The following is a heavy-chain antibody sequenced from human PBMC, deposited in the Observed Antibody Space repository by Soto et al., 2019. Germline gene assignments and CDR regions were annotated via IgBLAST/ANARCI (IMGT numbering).Heavy chain of an antibody. J-gene: IGHJ6*02. V-gene: IGHV4-30-4*01. Sequence: PSETLSLTCTVSGASISSGDYFWSWIRQPPGKGLEWIGYIYDSGSPYYNPSLKRRVSMSLDTCKNQYSLNLSSVTAADTAVYYCARGRSYGMDVWGQGTTVTVSS. CDR3: ARGRSYGMDV. D-gene: IGHD4-17*01. CDR2: IYDSGSP. CDR1: GASISSGDYF.